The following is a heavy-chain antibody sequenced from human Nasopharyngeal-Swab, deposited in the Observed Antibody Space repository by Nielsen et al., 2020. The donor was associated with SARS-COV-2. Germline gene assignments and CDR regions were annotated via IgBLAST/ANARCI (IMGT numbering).Heavy chain of an antibody. J-gene: IGHJ4*02. D-gene: IGHD3-10*01. Sequence: SVKVSCKASGGTFSSYAISWVRQAPGQGLEWMGGIIPIFGTANYAQKFQGRVTITADESTSTAYMELSSLRSEDTAVYYCVYGSGSYYNLYYWSQGTLVTVSS. CDR3: VYGSGSYYNLYY. V-gene: IGHV1-69*13. CDR1: GGTFSSYA. CDR2: IIPIFGTA.